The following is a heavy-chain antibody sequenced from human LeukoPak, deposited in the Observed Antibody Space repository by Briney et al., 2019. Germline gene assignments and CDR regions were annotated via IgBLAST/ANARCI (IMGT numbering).Heavy chain of an antibody. CDR3: ARRRRGRIAVPGSTGNDF. V-gene: IGHV4-34*01. CDR2: ISHSGGT. J-gene: IGHJ4*02. Sequence: SETLSLTCAVYGVNERSITGDYWSRIRQPPGGGLEWIGEISHSGGTNYNPSLKSRVTISLDTSRNQFSLKVTSVTAADTAVYYCARRRRGRIAVPGSTGNDFWGQGTLVTVSS. CDR1: GVNERSITGDY. D-gene: IGHD6-19*01.